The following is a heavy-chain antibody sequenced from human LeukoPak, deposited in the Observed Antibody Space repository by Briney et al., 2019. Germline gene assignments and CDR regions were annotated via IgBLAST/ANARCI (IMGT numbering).Heavy chain of an antibody. D-gene: IGHD6-19*01. CDR3: ARGYSSGWYDAFDI. J-gene: IGHJ3*02. CDR2: IYYSGST. CDR1: GGSISSYY. Sequence: SETLSLTCTVSGGSISSYYWSWIRQPPGKGLEWIGYIYYSGSTNYNPSLKSRVTISVDTSKNRFSLKLSSVTAADTAVYYCARGYSSGWYDAFDIWGQGTMVTVSS. V-gene: IGHV4-59*01.